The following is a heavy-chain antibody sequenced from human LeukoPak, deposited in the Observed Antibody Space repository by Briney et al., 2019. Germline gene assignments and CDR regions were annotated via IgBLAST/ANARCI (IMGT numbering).Heavy chain of an antibody. CDR3: ARVGCSGGSCYWFDP. V-gene: IGHV4-31*03. CDR2: IYYSGST. J-gene: IGHJ5*02. D-gene: IGHD2-15*01. CDR1: GGSISSGDYY. Sequence: ASQTLSLTCTVSGGSISSGDYYWSWIRQPPGKGLEWIGYIYYSGSTYYNPSLKSRVTISVDTSKNQFSLKLSSVTAADTAVYYCARVGCSGGSCYWFDPWGQGTLVTVSS.